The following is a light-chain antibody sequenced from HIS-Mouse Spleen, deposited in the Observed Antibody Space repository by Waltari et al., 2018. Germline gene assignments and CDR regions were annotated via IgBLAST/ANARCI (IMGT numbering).Light chain of an antibody. CDR2: SNN. Sequence: QSVLTQPPSASGTPGQRVTLSCSGSSSNIGSNTVNWYQPLPGTAPKLLIYSNNQRPSGVPDRFSGSKSGTSASLAISGLQSEDEADYYCAAWDDSLNGPVFGGGTKLTVL. CDR1: SSNIGSNT. J-gene: IGLJ3*02. CDR3: AAWDDSLNGPV. V-gene: IGLV1-44*01.